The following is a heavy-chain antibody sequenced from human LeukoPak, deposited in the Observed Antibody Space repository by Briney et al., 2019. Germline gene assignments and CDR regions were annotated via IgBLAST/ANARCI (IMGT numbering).Heavy chain of an antibody. V-gene: IGHV3-20*04. CDR3: ARLAGSYYRPYYFDY. CDR1: GFTFDDYG. J-gene: IGHJ4*02. D-gene: IGHD1-26*01. CDR2: INWNGGST. Sequence: GGSLRLSCAASGFTFDDYGMSWVRQAPGKGLEWVSGINWNGGSTGYADSVKGRFTISRDNAKNSLYLQMNSLRAEDTALYYCARLAGSYYRPYYFDYWGQGTLVTVSS.